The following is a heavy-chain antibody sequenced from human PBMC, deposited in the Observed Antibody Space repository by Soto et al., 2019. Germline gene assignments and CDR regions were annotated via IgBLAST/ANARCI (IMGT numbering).Heavy chain of an antibody. CDR1: GFTFSSYG. CDR2: IWYDGSNK. V-gene: IGHV3-33*01. D-gene: IGHD6-19*01. CDR3: AREGSSGWLNDAFDI. Sequence: QVQLVESGGGVVQPGRSLRLSCAASGFTFSSYGMHWVRQAPGKGLEWVAVIWYDGSNKYYADSVKGRFTISRDNSKNTLYLQMNNLRAEDTAVYYCAREGSSGWLNDAFDIWGQGTMVTVSS. J-gene: IGHJ3*02.